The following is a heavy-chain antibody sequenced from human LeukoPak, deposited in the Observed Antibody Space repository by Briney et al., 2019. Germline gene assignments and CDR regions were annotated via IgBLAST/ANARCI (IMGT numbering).Heavy chain of an antibody. Sequence: GGSLRLSCAASGFIFSTYGMHWVRQAPGKGLEWVAVIWYDGSNRNYADSVKGRFTISRDNSKNTVYLQMNSLRGEDTAVYYCARDRGSGSHYAIDIWGQGTMVTVSS. CDR1: GFIFSTYG. J-gene: IGHJ3*02. V-gene: IGHV3-33*01. D-gene: IGHD3-10*01. CDR3: ARDRGSGSHYAIDI. CDR2: IWYDGSNR.